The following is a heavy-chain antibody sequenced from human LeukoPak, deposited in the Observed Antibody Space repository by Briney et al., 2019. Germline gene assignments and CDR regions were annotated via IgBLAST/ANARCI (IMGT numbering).Heavy chain of an antibody. V-gene: IGHV3-30*02. CDR2: IRYDGNNK. Sequence: GGSLRLSXAASEFTFRNYDMHWVRQAPGKGLEWVAFIRYDGNNKYYADSVKGRFTISRDNSKNTLYLQMNSLRAEDTAVYYCAKDQAVAGHPLDYWGQGTLVTVSS. CDR3: AKDQAVAGHPLDY. J-gene: IGHJ4*02. CDR1: EFTFRNYD. D-gene: IGHD6-19*01.